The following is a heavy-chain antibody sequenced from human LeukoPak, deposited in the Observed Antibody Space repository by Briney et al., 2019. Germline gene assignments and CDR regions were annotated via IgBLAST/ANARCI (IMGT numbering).Heavy chain of an antibody. CDR3: ARVGGQYYEKPYYFDY. D-gene: IGHD3-22*01. CDR2: IIPIFDTA. CDR1: GYTFTGYY. J-gene: IGHJ4*02. Sequence: ASVKVSCKASGYTFTGYYMHWVRQAPGQGLEWMGGIIPIFDTANYAQKFQGRVTITADKSTNTAYMELSSLRSEDTAVYYCARVGGQYYEKPYYFDYWGQGTLVTVSS. V-gene: IGHV1-69*06.